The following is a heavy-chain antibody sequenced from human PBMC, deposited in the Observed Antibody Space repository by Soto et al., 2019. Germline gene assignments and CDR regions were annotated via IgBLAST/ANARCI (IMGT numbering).Heavy chain of an antibody. CDR3: AKDPTYADYYYYYMDV. J-gene: IGHJ6*03. CDR1: GFTFSSYA. V-gene: IGHV3-23*01. CDR2: ISGSGGST. D-gene: IGHD2-2*01. Sequence: GGSLRLSCAASGFTFSSYAMSWVRQAPGKGLEWVSAISGSGGSTYYADSVKGRFTISRDNSKNTLYLQMNSLRAEDTAVYYCAKDPTYADYYYYYMDVWGKGTTVTVSS.